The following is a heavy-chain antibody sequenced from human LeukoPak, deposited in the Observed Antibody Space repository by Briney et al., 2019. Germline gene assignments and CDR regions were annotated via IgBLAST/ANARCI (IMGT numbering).Heavy chain of an antibody. V-gene: IGHV1-69*05. CDR2: IIPIFGTA. J-gene: IGHJ4*02. CDR3: ARGDRRVEFFDY. Sequence: SVKLSCKASGGTFSSYAISWVRQAPGQGLEWMGGIIPIFGTANYAQQVQGRGTITTDESTSTAYMELSSLRPEDTAVYYCARGDRRVEFFDYWGQGTLVTVSS. CDR1: GGTFSSYA. D-gene: IGHD3-16*02.